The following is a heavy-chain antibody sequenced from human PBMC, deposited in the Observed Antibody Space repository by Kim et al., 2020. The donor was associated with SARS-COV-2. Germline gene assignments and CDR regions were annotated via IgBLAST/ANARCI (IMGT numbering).Heavy chain of an antibody. CDR1: GFTFHDYS. J-gene: IGHJ4*02. CDR2: ITWDGGFT. CDR3: AKDPRTSRWYYLDS. V-gene: IGHV3-43*01. Sequence: GGSLRLSCAASGFTFHDYSLHWVRQAPGKGLEWVSVITWDGGFTYYADSVKGRFTVSRDNSASSLYLDMLSLRAEDSAVYYCAKDPRTSRWYYLDSWCQ. D-gene: IGHD6-19*01.